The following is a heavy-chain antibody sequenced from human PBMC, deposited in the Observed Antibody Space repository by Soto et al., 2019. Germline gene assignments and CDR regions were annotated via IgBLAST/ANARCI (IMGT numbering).Heavy chain of an antibody. CDR2: LNPNSGDT. CDR1: GYTFTDYY. D-gene: IGHD3-16*01. V-gene: IGHV1-2*02. CDR3: VRPPSGGGAPYYFNC. J-gene: IGHJ4*02. Sequence: ASVKVSCKASGYTFTDYYLYWVRQAHGQGLEWLGGLNPNSGDTIYAQKLQGRVTMTRDTSSSPAYRNLSRVRSKNTAVDYCVRPPSGGGAPYYFNCWGQGILVTVSS.